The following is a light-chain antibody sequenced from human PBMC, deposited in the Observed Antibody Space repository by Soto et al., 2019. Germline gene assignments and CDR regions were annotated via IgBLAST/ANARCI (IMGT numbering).Light chain of an antibody. CDR2: GNR. CDR1: SSNLGAGYD. J-gene: IGLJ3*02. V-gene: IGLV1-40*01. CDR3: GAWDDSLSGWV. Sequence: QSVLTQPPSVSGAPGQRVTISCTGNSSNLGAGYDVHWYQQLPGAVPKLVIFGNRNRPSGVPERFSGSKSATSASLAISGLRSDDEADYYCGAWDDSLSGWVFGGGTKLTVL.